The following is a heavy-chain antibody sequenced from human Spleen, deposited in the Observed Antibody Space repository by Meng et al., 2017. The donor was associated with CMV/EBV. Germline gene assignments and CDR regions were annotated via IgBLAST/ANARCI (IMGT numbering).Heavy chain of an antibody. V-gene: IGHV3-48*03. D-gene: IGHD3-3*01. J-gene: IGHJ4*02. CDR3: ARDRRFMEWLLMGPPGALDY. Sequence: LSLTCAASGFTFSSYEMNWVRRAPGKGLEWVSYISRTGSTIYYADSVEGRFTISRDNAKNSLYLQMNSLRAEDTAVYYCARDRRFMEWLLMGPPGALDYWGQGTMVTVSS. CDR1: GFTFSSYE. CDR2: ISRTGSTI.